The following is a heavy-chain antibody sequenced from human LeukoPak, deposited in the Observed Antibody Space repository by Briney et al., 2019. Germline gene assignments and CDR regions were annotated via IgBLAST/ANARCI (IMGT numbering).Heavy chain of an antibody. J-gene: IGHJ4*02. CDR2: IYSGGST. D-gene: IGHD6-13*01. V-gene: IGHV3-53*01. CDR1: GFTVSNNY. CDR3: ARTRSSSWRASLDY. Sequence: PGGSLRLSCAVSGFTVSNNYMTWVRQAPGKGQEWVSVIYSGGSTYYADSVKGRFTISRDNSRNTLYLQMNSLKVEDTAVYYCARTRSSSWRASLDYWGQGTLVTVSS.